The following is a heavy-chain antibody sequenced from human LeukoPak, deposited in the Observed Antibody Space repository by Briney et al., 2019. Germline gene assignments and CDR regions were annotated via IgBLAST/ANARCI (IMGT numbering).Heavy chain of an antibody. Sequence: ASVKVSCKASGYTFTSYGISWVRQAPGQGLEWMGWISAYNGNTNYAQKLQDRVTMTTDTSTSTAYMGLRSLRSDDTAVYYCARVLLWFGESPAYFDYWGQGTLVTVSS. CDR3: ARVLLWFGESPAYFDY. CDR2: ISAYNGNT. D-gene: IGHD3-10*01. CDR1: GYTFTSYG. V-gene: IGHV1-18*01. J-gene: IGHJ4*02.